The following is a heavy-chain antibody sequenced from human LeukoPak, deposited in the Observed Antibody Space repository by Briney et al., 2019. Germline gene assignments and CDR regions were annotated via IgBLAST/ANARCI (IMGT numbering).Heavy chain of an antibody. CDR3: AREYCSSTSCYLYYMDV. CDR1: GGSFSGYY. V-gene: IGHV4-34*01. CDR2: INHSGST. Sequence: PSETLSLTCAVYGGSFSGYYWCWIRQSPGKGLEWIGEINHSGSTNYNPSLKSRVTISVDTSKNQFSLKLSSVTAADTAVYYCAREYCSSTSCYLYYMDVWGKGTTVTVSS. J-gene: IGHJ6*03. D-gene: IGHD2-2*01.